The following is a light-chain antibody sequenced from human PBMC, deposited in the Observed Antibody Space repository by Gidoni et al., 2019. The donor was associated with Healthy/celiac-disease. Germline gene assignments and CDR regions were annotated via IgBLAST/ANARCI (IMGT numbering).Light chain of an antibody. CDR1: QHLSNY. V-gene: IGKV1-33*01. CDR2: DAS. J-gene: IGKJ4*01. Sequence: DIQITHSPSSLSASVGDRVTITRHATQHLSNYLNRYQQKPGKAPKLLIYDASNLETGVPPRLRGSGSGTDFTCTISRLQPEDIATNNCQQYDNLPLTFGGGTKVEIK. CDR3: QQYDNLPLT.